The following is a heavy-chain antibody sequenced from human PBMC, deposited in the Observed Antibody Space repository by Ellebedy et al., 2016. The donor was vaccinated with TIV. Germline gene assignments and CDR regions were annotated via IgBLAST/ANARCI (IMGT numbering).Heavy chain of an antibody. J-gene: IGHJ4*02. CDR3: ARDLSPGISGYEPFAY. D-gene: IGHD3-22*01. V-gene: IGHV1-18*01. CDR2: ISGDNGNT. Sequence: AASVKVSCKTSGYTFSNYGIGWVRQAPGQGLEWMGWISGDNGNTDSARRCQGRVTMSTDISTSTAYMELRSLGSDDTAIYYCARDLSPGISGYEPFAYWGQGTPVTVSS. CDR1: GYTFSNYG.